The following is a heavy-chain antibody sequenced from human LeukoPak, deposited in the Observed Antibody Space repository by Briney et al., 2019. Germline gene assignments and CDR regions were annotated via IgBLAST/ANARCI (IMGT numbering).Heavy chain of an antibody. V-gene: IGHV3-23*01. J-gene: IGHJ4*02. CDR2: ISVSGGGT. CDR3: AKGFYGDYSFDC. D-gene: IGHD4-17*01. CDR1: GFTFSSNA. Sequence: PGGSLRLSCAASGFTFSSNAMSWVRQAPGKGLEWVSTISVSGGGTYYADSVKGRFTISRDNSKNTLYLQMNSLRAEDSAVYYCAKGFYGDYSFDCWGQGSLVTVSS.